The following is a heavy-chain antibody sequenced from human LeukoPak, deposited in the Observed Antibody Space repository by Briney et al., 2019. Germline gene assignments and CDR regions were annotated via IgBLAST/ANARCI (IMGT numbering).Heavy chain of an antibody. J-gene: IGHJ3*02. D-gene: IGHD5-18*01. Sequence: PGGSLKLSCAASGFTFSGSAMHWVRQASGKGLEWVGRVRSKSNYYATAYAASVKGRFIISRDDSKNTAYLQMNSLKTEDTAVYYCARVGYSYGYDAFDIWGQGTMVTVSS. CDR1: GFTFSGSA. CDR3: ARVGYSYGYDAFDI. CDR2: VRSKSNYYAT. V-gene: IGHV3-73*01.